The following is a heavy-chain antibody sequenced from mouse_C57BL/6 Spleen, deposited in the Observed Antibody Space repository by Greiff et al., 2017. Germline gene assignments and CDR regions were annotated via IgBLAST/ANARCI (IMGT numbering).Heavy chain of an antibody. CDR1: GYAFSSYW. Sequence: VQLQQSGAELVKPGASVKISCKASGYAFSSYWMNWVKHRPGKGLEWIGQIYPGDGDTNYNGKFKGKATLTADKSSSTAYMQLSSLTSEDSAVYCCARACYYVKSYAMDCWGQGTSVTVAS. D-gene: IGHD1-1*01. V-gene: IGHV1-80*01. CDR2: IYPGDGDT. J-gene: IGHJ4*01. CDR3: ARACYYVKSYAMDC.